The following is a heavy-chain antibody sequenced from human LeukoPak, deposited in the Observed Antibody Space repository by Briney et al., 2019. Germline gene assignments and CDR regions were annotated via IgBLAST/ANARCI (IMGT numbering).Heavy chain of an antibody. D-gene: IGHD2-2*02. CDR1: GFTFSSYA. J-gene: IGHJ4*02. CDR2: ISGSGGST. Sequence: GGSLRLSCAASGFTFSSYAMSWVGQAPGKWLEWVSAISGSGGSTYYADSVKGRFTISRDNSKNTLYLQMNSLRAEDTAVYYCANSARDIVVVPAAIGGYWGQGTPVTVSS. CDR3: ANSARDIVVVPAAIGGY. V-gene: IGHV3-23*01.